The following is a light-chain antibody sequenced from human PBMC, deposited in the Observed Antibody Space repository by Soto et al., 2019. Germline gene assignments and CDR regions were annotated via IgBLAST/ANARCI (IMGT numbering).Light chain of an antibody. CDR1: QSVSSSY. CDR2: GAS. CDR3: QQYGNSPWT. Sequence: EIVLTQSPGTLSLSPGERATLSCRARQSVSSSYLAWYQQKPGQAPRLLIYGASSRATDIPDRFSGSGSGTDFTLTISRLEPEDFAVYYCQQYGNSPWTFGQGTKVEIK. V-gene: IGKV3-20*01. J-gene: IGKJ1*01.